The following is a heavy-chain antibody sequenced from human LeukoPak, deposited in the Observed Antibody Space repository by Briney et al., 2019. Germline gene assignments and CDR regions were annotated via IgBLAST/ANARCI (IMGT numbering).Heavy chain of an antibody. CDR1: GYTFTGYY. CDR2: INPNSGGT. J-gene: IGHJ4*02. D-gene: IGHD3-10*01. V-gene: IGHV1-2*07. CDR3: ARDLEGAMVRGENFDY. Sequence: ASVKVSCKASGYTFTGYYMHWVRQAPGQGLEWMGWINPNSGGTNYAHKFQGRVTMTRDTSISTAYMELSRLRSDDTAVYYCARDLEGAMVRGENFDYWGQGTLVTVSS.